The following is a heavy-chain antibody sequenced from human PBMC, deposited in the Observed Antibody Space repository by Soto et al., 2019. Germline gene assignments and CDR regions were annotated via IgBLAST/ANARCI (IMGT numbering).Heavy chain of an antibody. J-gene: IGHJ4*02. CDR2: ISGSDGRT. Sequence: GGSLRLSCAASGFTFSSYAMSWVRQASGKGLEWVSTISGSDGRTYSTDSVKGRFTISRDNSRNTAYLQMNSLRVEDTAVYYCAKGVSQYTPLALFDYWGRGTLVTVSS. CDR3: AKGVSQYTPLALFDY. V-gene: IGHV3-23*01. CDR1: GFTFSSYA. D-gene: IGHD5-18*01.